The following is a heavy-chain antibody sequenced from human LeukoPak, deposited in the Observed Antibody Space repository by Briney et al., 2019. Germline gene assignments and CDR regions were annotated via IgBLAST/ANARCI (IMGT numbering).Heavy chain of an antibody. D-gene: IGHD2-21*02. Sequence: SGTLSLTCTVSGGSVSSGSFYWSWIRQPPGKGLEWIGYIYYSGSTNYNPSLKSRVIISVDTSKNQFSLKVTYVTAADTAVYYCARETAASDAFDIWGQGTMVTVSS. CDR2: IYYSGST. J-gene: IGHJ3*02. CDR3: ARETAASDAFDI. V-gene: IGHV4-61*01. CDR1: GGSVSSGSFY.